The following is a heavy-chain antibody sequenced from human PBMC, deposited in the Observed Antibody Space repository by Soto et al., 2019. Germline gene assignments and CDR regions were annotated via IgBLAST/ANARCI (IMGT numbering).Heavy chain of an antibody. V-gene: IGHV3-48*03. J-gene: IGHJ6*02. CDR3: EGGYSGYGYYYYGMDV. CDR1: GFTFSSYE. Sequence: PGGSLRLSCAASGFTFSSYEMNWVRQAPGKGLEWVSYISSSGSTIYYADSVKGRFTISRDNAKNSLYLQMNSLRAEDTAVYYCEGGYSGYGYYYYGMDVWGQGTTVTVS. CDR2: ISSSGSTI. D-gene: IGHD5-12*01.